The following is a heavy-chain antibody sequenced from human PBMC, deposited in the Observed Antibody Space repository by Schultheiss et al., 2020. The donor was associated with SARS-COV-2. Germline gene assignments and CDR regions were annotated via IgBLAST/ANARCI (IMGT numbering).Heavy chain of an antibody. CDR3: ARAANYDFWRGYYGWFDP. J-gene: IGHJ5*02. CDR2: ISSSSSYI. CDR1: GFTFSSYS. Sequence: GESLKISCAASGFTFSSYSMNWVRQAPGKGLEWVSSISSSSSYIYYADSVKGRFTISRDNAKNSLYLQMNSLRAEDTAVYYCARAANYDFWRGYYGWFDPWGQGTLVTVSS. V-gene: IGHV3-21*01. D-gene: IGHD3-3*01.